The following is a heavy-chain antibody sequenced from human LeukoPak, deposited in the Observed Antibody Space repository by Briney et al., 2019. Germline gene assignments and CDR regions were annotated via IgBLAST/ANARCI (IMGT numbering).Heavy chain of an antibody. J-gene: IGHJ4*02. CDR1: GYTFTGYY. V-gene: IGHV1-2*02. D-gene: IGHD6-19*01. Sequence: GASVKVSCKASGYTFTGYYIHWVRQAPGQGLEWMGWINPNSGGTKYAQKFQGRVTMTRGTSISTAYMELSSLTSDDTALYYCATDGAVAGTAYPEYWGQGTLVTVSS. CDR2: INPNSGGT. CDR3: ATDGAVAGTAYPEY.